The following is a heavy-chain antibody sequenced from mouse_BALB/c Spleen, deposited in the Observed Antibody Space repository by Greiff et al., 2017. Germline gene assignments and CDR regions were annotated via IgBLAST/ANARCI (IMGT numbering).Heavy chain of an antibody. J-gene: IGHJ3*01. CDR1: GYTFTSYW. V-gene: IGHV1-7*01. Sequence: VQLVESGAELAKPGASVKMSCKASGYTFTSYWMHWVKQRPGQGLEWIGYINPSTGYTEYNQKFKDKATLTADKSSSTAYMQLSSLTSEDSAVYYCARSTMVTPFAYWGQGTLVTVSA. CDR3: ARSTMVTPFAY. D-gene: IGHD2-1*01. CDR2: INPSTGYT.